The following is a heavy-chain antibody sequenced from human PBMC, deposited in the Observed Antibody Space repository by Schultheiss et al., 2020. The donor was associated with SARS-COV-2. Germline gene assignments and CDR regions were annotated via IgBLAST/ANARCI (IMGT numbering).Heavy chain of an antibody. CDR1: GFTFSSYG. J-gene: IGHJ4*02. D-gene: IGHD3-22*01. Sequence: GGSLRLSCAASGFTFSSYGMHWVRQAPGKGLEWVSGISNSGDSTYYADSVKGRFTISRDNSKNTLYLQMNSLRAEDTAVYYCAKDTYDSSGYYPSGFDYWGQGTLVTVSS. V-gene: IGHV3-NL1*01. CDR3: AKDTYDSSGYYPSGFDY. CDR2: ISNSGDST.